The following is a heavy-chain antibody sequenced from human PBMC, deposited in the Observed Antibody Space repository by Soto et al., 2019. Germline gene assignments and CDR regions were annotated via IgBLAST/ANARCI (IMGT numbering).Heavy chain of an antibody. V-gene: IGHV4-31*03. CDR1: GGSISSGGYY. D-gene: IGHD3-22*01. Sequence: SETLSLTCTVSGGSISSGGYYWSWIRHHPGKGLEWIGYIYYSGSTYYNPSLKSRVTISVDTSKNQFSLKLSSVTAADTAVYYCARSSSGYYAYFDYWGQGTLVTVSS. J-gene: IGHJ4*02. CDR2: IYYSGST. CDR3: ARSSSGYYAYFDY.